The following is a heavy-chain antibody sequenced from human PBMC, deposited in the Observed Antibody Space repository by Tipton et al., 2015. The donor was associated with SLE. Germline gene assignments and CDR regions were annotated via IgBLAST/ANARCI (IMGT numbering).Heavy chain of an antibody. CDR2: IYHSGST. Sequence: TLSLTCTVSGYSISSGYFWGWIRQPPGKGLEWIGSIYHSGSTYYNPSLKSRVTISVDTSKNQFSLKLSSVTAADTAVYYCARRRECGSCPEAYAYYYGMDVWGQGTTVTVSS. J-gene: IGHJ6*02. V-gene: IGHV4-38-2*02. CDR1: GYSISSGYF. D-gene: IGHD2-2*01. CDR3: ARRRECGSCPEAYAYYYGMDV.